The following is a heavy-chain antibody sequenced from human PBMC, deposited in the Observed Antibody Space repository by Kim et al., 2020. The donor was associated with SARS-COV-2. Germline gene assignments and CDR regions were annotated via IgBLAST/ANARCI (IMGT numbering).Heavy chain of an antibody. J-gene: IGHJ4*02. CDR2: ISSSSSYI. V-gene: IGHV3-21*01. CDR3: ARDLATGYSSSRSDY. Sequence: GGSLRLSCAASGFTFSSYSMNWVRQAPGKGLEWVSSISSSSSYIYYADSVKGRFTISRDNAKNSLYLQMNSLRAEDTAVYYCARDLATGYSSSRSDYWGQGTLVTVSS. CDR1: GFTFSSYS. D-gene: IGHD6-13*01.